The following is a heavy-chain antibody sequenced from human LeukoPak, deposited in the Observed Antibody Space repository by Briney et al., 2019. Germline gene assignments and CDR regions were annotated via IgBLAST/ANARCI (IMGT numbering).Heavy chain of an antibody. V-gene: IGHV7-4-1*02. CDR3: ASLTADDAFDI. Sequence: GASVKVSCKASGYTFTSFAINWVRQAPGQGLEWMGWINTNTGNPTYAQGFTGRFVFSLDTSVTTAYLQISSLKAEDTAVYYCASLTADDAFDIWGQGTMVTVSS. CDR1: GYTFTSFA. J-gene: IGHJ3*02. CDR2: INTNTGNP.